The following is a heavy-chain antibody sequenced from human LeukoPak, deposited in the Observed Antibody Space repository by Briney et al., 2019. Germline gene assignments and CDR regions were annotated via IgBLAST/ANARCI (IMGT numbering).Heavy chain of an antibody. J-gene: IGHJ4*02. CDR1: GITFSDIW. CDR2: INQDGSAK. Sequence: GGSLRLSCAVSGITFSDIWVSWVRQAPGKGLEWVANINQDGSAKYYVDSVKGRFTFSRDNAMNSLFLQMNSLRAEDTAVYYCARDVHGGAFDYWGQGTLVTVSS. CDR3: ARDVHGGAFDY. D-gene: IGHD4-23*01. V-gene: IGHV3-7*01.